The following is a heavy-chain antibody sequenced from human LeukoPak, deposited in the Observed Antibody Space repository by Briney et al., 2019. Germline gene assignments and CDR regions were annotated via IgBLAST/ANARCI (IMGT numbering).Heavy chain of an antibody. CDR2: IYYSGST. Sequence: KPSETLSLTCTVSGGSISSSSYYWGWIRQPPGKGLEWIGSIYYSGSTYYNPSLKSRVTISVDTSKNQFSLKLSSGTAADTAVYYCASDSSGYYYGYWGQGTLVTVSS. CDR3: ASDSSGYYYGY. CDR1: GGSISSSSYY. V-gene: IGHV4-39*01. D-gene: IGHD3-22*01. J-gene: IGHJ4*02.